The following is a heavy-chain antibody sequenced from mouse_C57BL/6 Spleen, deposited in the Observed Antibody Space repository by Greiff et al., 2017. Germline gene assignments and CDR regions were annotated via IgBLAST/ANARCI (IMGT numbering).Heavy chain of an antibody. V-gene: IGHV1-53*01. CDR2: INPSNGGT. J-gene: IGHJ3*01. CDR3: ARPHDGYYSFAY. CDR1: GYTFTSYW. D-gene: IGHD2-3*01. Sequence: QVHVKQPGTELVKPGASVKLSCKASGYTFTSYWMHWVKQRPGQGLEWIGNINPSNGGTNYNEKFKSKATLTVDKSSSTAYMQLSSLTSEDSAVYYCARPHDGYYSFAYWGQGTLVTVSA.